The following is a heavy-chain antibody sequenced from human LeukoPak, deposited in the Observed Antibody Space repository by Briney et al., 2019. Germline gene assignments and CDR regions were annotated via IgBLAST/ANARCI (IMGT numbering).Heavy chain of an antibody. V-gene: IGHV3-21*01. D-gene: IGHD2-21*02. CDR3: ARAEASVTAFDF. Sequence: PGGSLRLSCAASGFTFDGYTMNWVRQAPGKGLEWVASISSRSDYIYYADSVRGRFTVSRENAKNSLFLQMNTLRAEDTATYYCARAEASVTAFDFWGQGSLVTVSS. CDR1: GFTFDGYT. J-gene: IGHJ4*02. CDR2: ISSRSDYI.